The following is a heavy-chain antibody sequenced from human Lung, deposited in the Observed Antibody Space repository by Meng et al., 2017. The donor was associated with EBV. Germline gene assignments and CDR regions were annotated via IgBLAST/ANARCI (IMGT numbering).Heavy chain of an antibody. CDR2: LYGGGAT. V-gene: IGHV3-53*01. J-gene: IGHJ2*01. Sequence: EVKLVESGGGLIQPGGSLRLACAASGFTVSTNYMSWVRQAPGKGLEWVSILYGGGATYYAGSVKGRFTISRDNSKNTLDLQMNSLRAEDTAVYYCAREWDFDLWGRGTLVTVSS. CDR3: AREWDFDL. CDR1: GFTVSTNY.